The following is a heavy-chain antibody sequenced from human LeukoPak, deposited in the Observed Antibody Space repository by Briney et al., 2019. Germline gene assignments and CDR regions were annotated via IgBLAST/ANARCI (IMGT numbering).Heavy chain of an antibody. J-gene: IGHJ3*02. D-gene: IGHD3-22*01. CDR1: GGTFSSYT. CDR3: ATQYCYDSRGAFDI. CDR2: INPNSGGT. Sequence: ASVKVSCKASGGTFSSYTISWVRQAPGQGLEWMGRINPNSGGTNYAQKFQGRVTMTRDTSISTAYMELSRLRSDDTAVYYCATQYCYDSRGAFDIWGQGTMVTVSS. V-gene: IGHV1-2*06.